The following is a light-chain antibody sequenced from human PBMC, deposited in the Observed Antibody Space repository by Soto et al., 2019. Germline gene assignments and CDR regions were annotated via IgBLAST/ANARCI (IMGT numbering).Light chain of an antibody. Sequence: QSALTQPASVSGSPGQSITISCTGTSCDVGGYNYVCWYQQHPGKAPKLMIYDDSNRPSGVSDRFSGSKSGNTASLTMSGIQAEYEDEYYYSSYACSDTLEGVVFGGGTKLTVL. CDR1: SCDVGGYNY. CDR2: DDS. J-gene: IGLJ3*02. V-gene: IGLV2-14*01. CDR3: SSYACSDTLEGVV.